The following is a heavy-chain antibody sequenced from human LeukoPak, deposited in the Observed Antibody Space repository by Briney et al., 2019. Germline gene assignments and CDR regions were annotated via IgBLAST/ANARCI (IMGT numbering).Heavy chain of an antibody. CDR1: GYSFTSYW. Sequence: GESLKISCKGSGYSFTSYWIGWVRQMPGEGLEWMGIIYPDDSETIYSPSFQGQVTMSADKSSAYLQWNSVKASDTAMYYCARRGGGYDFNFDQWGQGTLVTVSS. D-gene: IGHD5-12*01. CDR3: ARRGGGYDFNFDQ. J-gene: IGHJ4*02. CDR2: IYPDDSET. V-gene: IGHV5-51*01.